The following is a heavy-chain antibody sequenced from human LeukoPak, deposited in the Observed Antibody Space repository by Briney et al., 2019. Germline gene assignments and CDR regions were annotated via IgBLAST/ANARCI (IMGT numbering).Heavy chain of an antibody. V-gene: IGHV1-8*01. CDR2: MNPNSGYT. CDR3: ARGPAAPYRNWFDP. CDR1: GYTFTNYD. Sequence: ASVRVSCKASGYTFTNYDVNWVRQATGQGLEWMGWMNPNSGYTGHAQKFQGRVTMTRNTSISTAYMELSSLRSEDTAVYYCARGPAAPYRNWFDPWGQGTLVTVSS. D-gene: IGHD2-15*01. J-gene: IGHJ5*02.